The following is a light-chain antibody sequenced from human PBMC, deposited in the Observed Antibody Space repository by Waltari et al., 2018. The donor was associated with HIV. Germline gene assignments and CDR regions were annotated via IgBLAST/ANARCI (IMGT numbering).Light chain of an antibody. CDR3: QQYDNWPPR. CDR2: GAT. J-gene: IGKJ1*01. CDR1: QTLSNN. V-gene: IGKV3-15*01. Sequence: ELILTQSPASLSMSPGERATLSCRASQTLSNNLAWYHQRPGQPPRLLIYGATTRATGIPARFSGSGSGTEFTLTISSLQSEDFALYYCQQYDNWPPRFGQGTKVDIK.